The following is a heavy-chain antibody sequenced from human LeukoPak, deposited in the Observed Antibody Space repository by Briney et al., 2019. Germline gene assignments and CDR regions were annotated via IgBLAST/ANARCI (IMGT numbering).Heavy chain of an antibody. Sequence: ASVKVSCKASGYTFTGYYMHWVRQAPGQGLEWMGWINPNSGGTNYAQKFQGRVTMTRDTSISTAYMELSRLRSDDTAVYYCARGSLRVTMIVVVITGGAFDIWGQGTMVNLSS. V-gene: IGHV1-2*02. D-gene: IGHD3-22*01. J-gene: IGHJ3*02. CDR1: GYTFTGYY. CDR3: ARGSLRVTMIVVVITGGAFDI. CDR2: INPNSGGT.